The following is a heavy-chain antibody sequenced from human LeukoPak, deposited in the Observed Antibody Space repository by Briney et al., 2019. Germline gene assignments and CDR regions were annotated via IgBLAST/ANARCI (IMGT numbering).Heavy chain of an antibody. J-gene: IGHJ6*03. CDR3: ARVSSPDDSYGKGDYYYYMDV. D-gene: IGHD5-18*01. Sequence: PSETLSLTCTVSGGSISSSSYYWGWIRQPPGKGLEWIGSIYYSGSTYYNPSLKSRVTISVDTSKNQFSLKLSSVTAADTAVYYCARVSSPDDSYGKGDYYYYMDVWGKGTTVTVSS. CDR2: IYYSGST. V-gene: IGHV4-39*07. CDR1: GGSISSSSYY.